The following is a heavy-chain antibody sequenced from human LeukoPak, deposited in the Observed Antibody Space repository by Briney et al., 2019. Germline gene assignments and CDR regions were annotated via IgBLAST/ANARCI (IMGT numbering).Heavy chain of an antibody. CDR1: GGSISSSSYY. J-gene: IGHJ5*02. V-gene: IGHV4-39*07. D-gene: IGHD4-11*01. CDR2: IYYSGST. CDR3: ARFTGFDP. Sequence: PSETLFLTCTVSGGSISSSSYYWGWIRQPPGKGLEWIGSIYYSGSTYYNPSLKSRVTISVDTSKNQFSLKLSSVTAADTAVYYCARFTGFDPWGQGTLVTVSS.